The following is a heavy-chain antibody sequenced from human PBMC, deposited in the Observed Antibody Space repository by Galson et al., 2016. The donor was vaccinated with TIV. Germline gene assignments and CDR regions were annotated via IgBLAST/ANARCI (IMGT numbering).Heavy chain of an antibody. J-gene: IGHJ5*02. V-gene: IGHV1-46*01. CDR2: ISPSGGRT. CDR3: AGWFDP. Sequence: SVKVSCKASGYKFTSDYIHWVRQAPGQGLEWMGIISPSGGRTTYAQKFQGRVTMTRDTSRDTSTSTVDMDLISLRSEDTAVYYCAGWFDPWGQGTLVSVSS. CDR1: GYKFTSDY.